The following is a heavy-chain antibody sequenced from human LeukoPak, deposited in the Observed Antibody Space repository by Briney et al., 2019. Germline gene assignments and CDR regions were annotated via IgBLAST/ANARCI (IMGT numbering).Heavy chain of an antibody. D-gene: IGHD1-1*01. CDR3: ARGPPRGKYYYMDV. J-gene: IGHJ6*03. CDR1: GFTFSSFD. V-gene: IGHV3-13*01. Sequence: GGSLRLSCAASGFTFSSFDMQWVRHPTGEGVEWVSTIGTASDTSYPGSGEGRFTLSRDNAKNSLYLQMNSLTAGDTAVYYCARGPPRGKYYYMDVWGKGTTVTVSS. CDR2: IGTASDT.